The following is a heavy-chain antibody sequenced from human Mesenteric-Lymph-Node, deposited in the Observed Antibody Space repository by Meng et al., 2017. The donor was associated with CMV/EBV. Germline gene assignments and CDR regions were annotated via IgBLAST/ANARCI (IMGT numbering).Heavy chain of an antibody. J-gene: IGHJ6*02. CDR1: GFSFSVYG. D-gene: IGHD2-2*02. Sequence: GESLKISCAASGFSFSVYGMHWVRQAPGKGLEWVAFTRYDGNTEFYVDSVKGRFTISRDNSKNTLYLQMNSLRAEDTAVYYCAKDRVVPAAVLFSYYYGMDVWGQGTTVTVSS. CDR2: TRYDGNTE. CDR3: AKDRVVPAAVLFSYYYGMDV. V-gene: IGHV3-30*02.